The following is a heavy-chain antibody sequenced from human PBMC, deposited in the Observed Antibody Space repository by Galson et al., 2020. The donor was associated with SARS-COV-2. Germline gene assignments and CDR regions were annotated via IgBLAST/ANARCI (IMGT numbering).Heavy chain of an antibody. CDR3: ARGRRDIVVVPAAMHGYYYYGMDV. D-gene: IGHD2-2*01. Sequence: SVKVYCKASGGTFSSYAISWVRQAPGQGLEWMGGIIPIFGTANYAQKFQGRVTITADESTSTAYMELSSLRSEDTAVYYCARGRRDIVVVPAAMHGYYYYGMDVWGQGTTVTVSS. CDR2: IIPIFGTA. CDR1: GGTFSSYA. J-gene: IGHJ6*02. V-gene: IGHV1-69*13.